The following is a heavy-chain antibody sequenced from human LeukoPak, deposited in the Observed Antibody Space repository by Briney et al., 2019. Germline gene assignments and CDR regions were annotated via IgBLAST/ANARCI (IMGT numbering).Heavy chain of an antibody. J-gene: IGHJ6*03. Sequence: GGSLRLSCAASGFTFSSYSMNWVRQAPGKGLEWVSSISSSSSCIYYADSVKGRFTISRDNAKNSLYLQMNSLRAEDTAVYYCARGNLYYYYMDVWGKGTTVTVSS. CDR2: ISSSSSCI. CDR1: GFTFSSYS. CDR3: ARGNLYYYYMDV. V-gene: IGHV3-21*01.